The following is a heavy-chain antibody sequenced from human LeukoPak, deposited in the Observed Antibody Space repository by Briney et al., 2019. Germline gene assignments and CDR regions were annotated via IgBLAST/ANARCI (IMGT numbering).Heavy chain of an antibody. CDR3: ARRGYTYDYTY. CDR2: INHSGST. J-gene: IGHJ4*02. D-gene: IGHD5-18*01. V-gene: IGHV4-34*01. Sequence: SETLSLTCAVYGGSFSGYYWSWIRRPPGKGLEWIGEINHSGSTNYNPSLKSRVTISVDTSKNQFSLNLSSVTAADTAVYYCARRGYTYDYTYWGQGTLVTVSS. CDR1: GGSFSGYY.